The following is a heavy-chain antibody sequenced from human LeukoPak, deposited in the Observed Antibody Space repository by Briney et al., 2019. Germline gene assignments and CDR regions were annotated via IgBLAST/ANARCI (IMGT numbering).Heavy chain of an antibody. CDR1: GFTFSSYG. CDR2: IRYDGSNK. D-gene: IGHD3-9*01. CDR3: AKVSRPYFDILTGYYSSDD. J-gene: IGHJ4*02. V-gene: IGHV3-30*02. Sequence: GGSLRLSCAASGFTFSSYGMHWVRQAPGKGLEWVAFIRYDGSNKYYADSVKGRFTISRDNSKNTLYLQMNSLRAEDTAVYYCAKVSRPYFDILTGYYSSDDWGQGTLVTVSS.